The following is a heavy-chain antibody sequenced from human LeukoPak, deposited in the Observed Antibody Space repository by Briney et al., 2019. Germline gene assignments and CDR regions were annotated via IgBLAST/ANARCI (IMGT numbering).Heavy chain of an antibody. D-gene: IGHD3-22*01. Sequence: GGSLRLSCAASGFTFSSYAMAWVRQAPGKGLEWVSGISGDAVTIYYADSVKGRFTISRDNSKNTLYLQMSSLRAEDTAVYYCAKRDYNDSCGYFPLFDYWGQGTLVTVSS. V-gene: IGHV3-23*01. CDR2: ISGDAVTI. CDR1: GFTFSSYA. J-gene: IGHJ4*02. CDR3: AKRDYNDSCGYFPLFDY.